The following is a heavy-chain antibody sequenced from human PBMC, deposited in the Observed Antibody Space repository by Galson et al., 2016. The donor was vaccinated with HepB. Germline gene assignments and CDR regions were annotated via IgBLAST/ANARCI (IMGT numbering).Heavy chain of an antibody. V-gene: IGHV3-23*01. CDR1: GFTFSNYA. J-gene: IGHJ5*02. Sequence: SLRLSCAASGFTFSNYAMSWVRQAPGKGLEWIAAISGSSDHTYYADSVKGRFTISRDNFKNTLYLQLSSLRADDTAVYYCAKGSSLSAAVSIWFDPWGQGTLVTVSS. D-gene: IGHD6-13*01. CDR2: ISGSSDHT. CDR3: AKGSSLSAAVSIWFDP.